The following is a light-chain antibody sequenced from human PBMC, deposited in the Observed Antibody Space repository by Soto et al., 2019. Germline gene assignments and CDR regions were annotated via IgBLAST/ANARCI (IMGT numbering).Light chain of an antibody. Sequence: ETFVTQSPATLSLSPGARATLSCRASQRVGINFAWYHQKPGQAPRLLIYCASTRPTGVPARFSGSGSGTDFTLTITSLQSEDFAVYYCQQYNDWPPVTFGGGTKVEIK. CDR1: QRVGIN. CDR2: CAS. J-gene: IGKJ4*01. V-gene: IGKV3D-15*01. CDR3: QQYNDWPPVT.